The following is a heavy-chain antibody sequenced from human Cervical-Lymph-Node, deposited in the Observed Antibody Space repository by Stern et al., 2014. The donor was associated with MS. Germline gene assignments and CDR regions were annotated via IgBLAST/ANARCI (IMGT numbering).Heavy chain of an antibody. V-gene: IGHV1-46*01. CDR2: IDPSGGSI. D-gene: IGHD6-19*01. CDR3: ARDLIAVAGNYYYGMDV. Sequence: QDQLVQSGAEVKKPGASVKLSCKASGYSFTSYYIHWVRQAPGQGIEWLGIIDPSGGSISYAQTFRGRLTMTRDTSTSTVYMELSSLRSEDTAVYYCARDLIAVAGNYYYGMDVWGQGTTITVSS. CDR1: GYSFTSYY. J-gene: IGHJ6*02.